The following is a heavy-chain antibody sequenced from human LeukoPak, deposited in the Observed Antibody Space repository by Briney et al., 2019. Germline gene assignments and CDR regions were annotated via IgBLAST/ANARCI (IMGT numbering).Heavy chain of an antibody. CDR3: AGGRGTYSPDY. D-gene: IGHD3-16*01. CDR1: RFPFSSYT. V-gene: IGHV3-21*01. Sequence: GGSLRLSCAASRFPFSSYTMHWVRQAPGKGLEWVSSISENSNDIYYASSLKGRFTISRDNAKKSLYLQMNSLRVEDTAVYYCAGGRGTYSPDYWGQGTLVTVSS. J-gene: IGHJ4*02. CDR2: ISENSNDI.